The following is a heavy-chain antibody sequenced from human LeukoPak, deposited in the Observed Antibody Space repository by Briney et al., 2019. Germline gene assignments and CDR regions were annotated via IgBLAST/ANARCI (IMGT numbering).Heavy chain of an antibody. J-gene: IGHJ4*02. CDR1: GGSISSGDYY. CDR2: IYYSGST. V-gene: IGHV4-30-4*08. D-gene: IGHD6-13*01. Sequence: SETLPLTCTVSGGSISSGDYYWSWIRQPPGKGLEWIGYIYYSGSTYYNPSLKSRVTISVDTSKNQFSLKLSSVTAADTAVYYCARGLRAAAGTLHHYWGQGTLVTVSS. CDR3: ARGLRAAAGTLHHY.